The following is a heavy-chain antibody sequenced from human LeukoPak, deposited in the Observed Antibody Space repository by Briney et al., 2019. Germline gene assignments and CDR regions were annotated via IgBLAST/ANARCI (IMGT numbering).Heavy chain of an antibody. CDR2: IKQDGSEK. Sequence: GGSLRLSCAASGFTFDDYAMHWVRQAPGKGLEWVANIKQDGSEKYYVDSVKGRFTISRDNAKNSLYLQMNSLRAEDTAVYYCATGYYGGGSCPYYYYMDVWGKGTTVTISS. V-gene: IGHV3-7*01. CDR1: GFTFDDYA. CDR3: ATGYYGGGSCPYYYYMDV. D-gene: IGHD2-15*01. J-gene: IGHJ6*03.